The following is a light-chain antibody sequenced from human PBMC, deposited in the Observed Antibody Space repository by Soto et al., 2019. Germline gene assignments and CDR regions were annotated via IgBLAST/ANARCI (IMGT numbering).Light chain of an antibody. J-gene: IGKJ4*01. CDR3: QQYNNWPS. CDR2: GAS. Sequence: EIVMTQSPATLSVSPGERATLSCRASQSVSSNLAWYQQKPGQAPGLLIYGASTRATDIPARFSGRGSGTSFTLTISSLPSEDFAVYYCQQYNNWPSFGGGPKVEIK. CDR1: QSVSSN. V-gene: IGKV3-15*01.